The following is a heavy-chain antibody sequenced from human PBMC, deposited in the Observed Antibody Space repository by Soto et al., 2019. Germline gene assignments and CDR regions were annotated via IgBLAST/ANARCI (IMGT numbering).Heavy chain of an antibody. D-gene: IGHD6-19*01. Sequence: QVQLVQSGAEVKKPGSSMKVSCKASGGTFSTYTISWVRQAPRQGLQWMGGVIPIVGTVTYAQKFQGRVTITADKSTTTVVMGLRNLSSAETAVSYCAKGEGPQAVAGCLYSVGMDVWGHASASTVSS. CDR2: VIPIVGTV. CDR3: AKGEGPQAVAGCLYSVGMDV. CDR1: GGTFSTYT. V-gene: IGHV1-69*06. J-gene: IGHJ6*02.